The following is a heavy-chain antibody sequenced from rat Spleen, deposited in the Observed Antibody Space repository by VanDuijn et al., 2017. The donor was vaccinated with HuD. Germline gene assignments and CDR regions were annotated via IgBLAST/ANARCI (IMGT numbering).Heavy chain of an antibody. D-gene: IGHD1-2*01. Sequence: EVQLVESGGGLVQPGRSLKPSCAASGFTFSDYNMAWVRQAPKKGLEWGASISYEGSPYYGDSVKGRFTISKDTAKSTLYLHRNSLRSEDTATYYCARQLYLLLFDYWGQGVMVTVSS. V-gene: IGHV5-22*01. J-gene: IGHJ2*01. CDR3: ARQLYLLLFDY. CDR2: ISYEGSP. CDR1: GFTFSDYN.